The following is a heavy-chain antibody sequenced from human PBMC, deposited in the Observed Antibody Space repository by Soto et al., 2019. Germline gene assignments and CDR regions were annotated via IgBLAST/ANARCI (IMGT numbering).Heavy chain of an antibody. D-gene: IGHD3-22*01. V-gene: IGHV3-48*01. CDR3: ARDYYDSSGYSADFDY. CDR2: ISSSSSTI. J-gene: IGHJ4*02. Sequence: EVQLVESGGGLVQPGGSLRLSCAASGFTFSSYSMNWVRQAPGKGLEWVSYISSSSSTIYYADSVKGRFTISRDNDKNSRYLQMNSLRAEDTAVYYCARDYYDSSGYSADFDYWGQGTLVTVSS. CDR1: GFTFSSYS.